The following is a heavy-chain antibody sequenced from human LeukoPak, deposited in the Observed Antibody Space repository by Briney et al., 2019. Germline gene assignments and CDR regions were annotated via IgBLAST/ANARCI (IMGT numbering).Heavy chain of an antibody. CDR1: GYSFTSYW. CDR3: ARQGQYYDSSGYYFQFDY. CDR2: IYPGDSDT. Sequence: GESLKISCKGSGYSFTSYWIGWVRQMPGKGLEWMGIIYPGDSDTRYSPSFQGQVTTSADKSISTAYLQWSSLKASDTAMYYCARQGQYYDSSGYYFQFDYWGQGTLVTVSS. V-gene: IGHV5-51*01. D-gene: IGHD3-22*01. J-gene: IGHJ4*02.